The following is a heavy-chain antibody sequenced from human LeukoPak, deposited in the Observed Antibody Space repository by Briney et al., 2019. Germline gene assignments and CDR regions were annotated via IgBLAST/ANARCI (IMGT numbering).Heavy chain of an antibody. Sequence: PGRSLRLSCAASGFTFSTYAMHWVRQAPGKGLEWVAVISYDGTYKYYVDSVKGRFTISRDNAKNSLYLQMNSLRDEDTAVYYCARDRGKYYYDSSGYVNWYFDLWGRGTLVTVSS. CDR1: GFTFSTYA. V-gene: IGHV3-30-3*01. CDR2: ISYDGTYK. CDR3: ARDRGKYYYDSSGYVNWYFDL. J-gene: IGHJ2*01. D-gene: IGHD3-22*01.